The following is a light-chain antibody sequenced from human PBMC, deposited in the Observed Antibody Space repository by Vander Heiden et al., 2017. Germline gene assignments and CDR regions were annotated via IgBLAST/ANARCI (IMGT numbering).Light chain of an antibody. V-gene: IGKV3-20*01. CDR1: QSVSSSY. CDR3: QQKGT. J-gene: IGKJ1*01. Sequence: EIVLTQSPGTLSLSPGERATLSCRASQSVSSSYLAWYQQKPGQAPRLLIYGASSRATGIPDRFSGSGSGTDFTLTISRLGPEDFAVYYCQQKGTFGQGTKVEIK. CDR2: GAS.